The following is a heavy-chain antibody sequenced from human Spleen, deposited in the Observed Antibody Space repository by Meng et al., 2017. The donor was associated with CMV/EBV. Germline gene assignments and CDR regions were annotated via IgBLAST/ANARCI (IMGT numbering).Heavy chain of an antibody. CDR3: ARGAPLTNRHYYYGMDV. V-gene: IGHV1-2*02. D-gene: IGHD1-14*01. Sequence: ASVKVSCKASGYTFTGYYMHWVRQAPGQGLEWMGWINPSSGGTNYAQKFQGRVTMTRDTSISTAYMELSRLRSDDTAVYYCARGAPLTNRHYYYGMDVWGQGTTVTVSS. CDR1: GYTFTGYY. J-gene: IGHJ6*02. CDR2: INPSSGGT.